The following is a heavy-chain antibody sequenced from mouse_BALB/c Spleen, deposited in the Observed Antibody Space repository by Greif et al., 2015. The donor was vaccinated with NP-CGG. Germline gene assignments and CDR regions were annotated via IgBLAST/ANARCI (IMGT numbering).Heavy chain of an antibody. J-gene: IGHJ2*02. CDR2: INPDSSTI. CDR3: ARIPRRLRYFDD. D-gene: IGHD3-2*02. CDR1: GFDFSRHW. Sequence: EVHLVESGGGLVQPGGSLKLSCAASGFDFSRHWMSWVRQAPGKGLEWIGEINPDSSTINYTPSLKDKFIISRDNAKNTLDQQKNKVRSEDANVYYGARIPRRLRYFDDWGLGTSLTGAS. V-gene: IGHV4-1*02.